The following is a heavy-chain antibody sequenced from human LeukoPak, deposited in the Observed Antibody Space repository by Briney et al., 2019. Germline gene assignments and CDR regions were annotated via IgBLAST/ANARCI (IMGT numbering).Heavy chain of an antibody. CDR3: AKDGRIDDLLVGFPVDS. J-gene: IGHJ4*02. CDR2: ISFDGSKK. V-gene: IGHV3-30*18. CDR1: GFTFSNYG. Sequence: PGGSLRLSCAGSGFTFSNYGMHWVRQAPGKGLEWVSVISFDGSKKYYADSVKGRFTISRDNSKNTLYLQMNSLRTEDTAVYYCAKDGRIDDLLVGFPVDSWGQGTLVTVSS. D-gene: IGHD3-9*01.